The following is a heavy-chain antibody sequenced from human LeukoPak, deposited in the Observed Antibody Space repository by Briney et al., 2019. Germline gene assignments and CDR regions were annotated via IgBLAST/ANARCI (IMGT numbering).Heavy chain of an antibody. CDR2: IYWDDDK. CDR3: AHRLAGYSNSWIGGYFNY. Sequence: SGPTLVEPTETLTLTCTFSGFSLATSGVAVGWIRQPPGKALEWLALIYWDDDKRYSPSLRNRLTITKDTSKKQVVLSMTYMEPVDTGTYYCAHRLAGYSNSWIGGYFNYWGQGILVAVSS. CDR1: GFSLATSGVA. D-gene: IGHD6-13*01. J-gene: IGHJ4*02. V-gene: IGHV2-5*02.